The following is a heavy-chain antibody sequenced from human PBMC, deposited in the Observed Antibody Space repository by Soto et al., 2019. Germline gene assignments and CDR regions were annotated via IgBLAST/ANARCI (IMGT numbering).Heavy chain of an antibody. CDR3: VRDQKYFRVNGNWFDS. CDR2: VSGNNGAS. J-gene: IGHJ5*01. V-gene: IGHV1-18*04. D-gene: IGHD2-2*01. Sequence: EASVKVSCKASGCTSADFGISWVRQAPGQGLEWMGWVSGNNGASNPAPKVQGRITMTLDTSTGVSYMALRSLRSDDTAIYYCVRDQKYFRVNGNWFDSWGQGTLVTVSS. CDR1: GCTSADFG.